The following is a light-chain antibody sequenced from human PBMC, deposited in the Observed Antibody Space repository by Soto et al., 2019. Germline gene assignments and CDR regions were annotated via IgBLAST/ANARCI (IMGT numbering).Light chain of an antibody. CDR3: QQYSSHST. V-gene: IGKV3-15*01. Sequence: EVVLTQSPCTLSLSPGERATLSCRASQSISNYLAWYQHKPGQAPRLLIYDASNRATGIPARFSGSGSGTEFSLAISSLQPDDFATYHCQQYSSHSTFGQGTKVDIK. CDR1: QSISNY. CDR2: DAS. J-gene: IGKJ1*01.